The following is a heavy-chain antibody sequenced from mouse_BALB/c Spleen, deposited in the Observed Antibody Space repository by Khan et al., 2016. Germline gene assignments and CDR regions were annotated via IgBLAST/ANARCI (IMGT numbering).Heavy chain of an antibody. CDR1: GFTFSGFW. J-gene: IGHJ1*01. CDR2: INSDGSAI. CDR3: LCWGGGNFDV. V-gene: IGHV11-2*02. Sequence: EVQLLETGGGLVQPGGSRGLSCEGSGFTFSGFWMSWVRQTPGKTMEWIGDINSDGSAINYAPSIKDRFTIFRDNDKNTLYLQLNMVRSEDTATDFCLCWGGGNFDVWGAGTTVTVSS.